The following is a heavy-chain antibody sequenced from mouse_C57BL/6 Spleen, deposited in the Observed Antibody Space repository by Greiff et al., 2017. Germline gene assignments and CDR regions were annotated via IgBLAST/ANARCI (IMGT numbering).Heavy chain of an antibody. CDR3: ASSGDDGFAY. D-gene: IGHD3-1*01. CDR1: GYTFTDYY. Sequence: LQESGAELVRPGASVKLSCKASGYTFTDYYINWVKQRPGQGLEWIARIYPGSGNTYYNEKFKGKATLTAEKSSSTAYMQLSSLTSEDSAVYFCASSGDDGFAYWGQGTLVTVSA. V-gene: IGHV1-76*01. J-gene: IGHJ3*01. CDR2: IYPGSGNT.